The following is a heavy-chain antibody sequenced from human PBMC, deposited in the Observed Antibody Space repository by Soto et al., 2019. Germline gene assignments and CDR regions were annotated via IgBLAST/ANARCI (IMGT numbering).Heavy chain of an antibody. V-gene: IGHV3-7*05. CDR3: ARDVSPGSSSLYRDGFDI. CDR2: INRDGSKK. D-gene: IGHD6-13*01. Sequence: EVQLEESGGDLVQPGGSLRLSCAASGFTLSAYCMPWVRQAPGKGLEWVANINRDGSKKSYLDSVRGRFTISRDNVGNSLYLQMDSLRADDTALYYCARDVSPGSSSLYRDGFDIWGQGTMVTVSS. CDR1: GFTLSAYC. J-gene: IGHJ3*02.